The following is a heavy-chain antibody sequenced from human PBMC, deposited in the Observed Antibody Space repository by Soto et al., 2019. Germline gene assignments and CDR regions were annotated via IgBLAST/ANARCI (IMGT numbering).Heavy chain of an antibody. CDR2: ISYDGSNK. Sequence: GGSLRLSCAASGFTFSSYAMHWVRQAPGKGLEWVAVISYDGSNKYYADSVKGRFTISRDNSKNTLYLQMNSLRAEDTAVYYCAREGFGELFPLYGMDVWGQGTTVTVSS. V-gene: IGHV3-30-3*01. CDR3: AREGFGELFPLYGMDV. D-gene: IGHD3-10*01. CDR1: GFTFSSYA. J-gene: IGHJ6*02.